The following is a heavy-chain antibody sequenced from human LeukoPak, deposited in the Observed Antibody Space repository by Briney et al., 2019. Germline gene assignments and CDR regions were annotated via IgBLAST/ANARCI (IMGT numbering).Heavy chain of an antibody. D-gene: IGHD1-26*01. CDR3: ARGWGQWGLAWGFDI. Sequence: ASVKVSCKASGYTFTSYDINWVRQATGQGLEWMGWMNPNSGNTGYAQKFQGRVTMTRNTSISTTYMELSSLRSEDTAVYYCARGWGQWGLAWGFDIWGQGTMATVSS. CDR1: GYTFTSYD. V-gene: IGHV1-8*01. J-gene: IGHJ3*02. CDR2: MNPNSGNT.